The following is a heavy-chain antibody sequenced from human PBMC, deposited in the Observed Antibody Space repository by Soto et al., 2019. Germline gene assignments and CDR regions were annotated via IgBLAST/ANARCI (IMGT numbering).Heavy chain of an antibody. J-gene: IGHJ6*02. CDR1: GGSISSYY. Sequence: PSETLSLTCTVSGGSISSYYWSWIRQPPGKGLEWIGYIYYSGSTNYNPSLKSRVTISVDTSKNQFSLKLSSVTAADTAVYYCARVYYYGSGKEYCMDVWGQGTTVTVSS. D-gene: IGHD3-10*01. CDR2: IYYSGST. V-gene: IGHV4-59*01. CDR3: ARVYYYGSGKEYCMDV.